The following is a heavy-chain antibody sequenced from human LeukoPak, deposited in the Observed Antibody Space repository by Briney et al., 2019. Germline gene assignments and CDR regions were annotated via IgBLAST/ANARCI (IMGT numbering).Heavy chain of an antibody. CDR1: GFTFSSYS. D-gene: IGHD3-10*01. Sequence: PGWSLRLSCAASGFTFSSYSMNWVRQAPGKGLEWISYVSYSSSTIYYADSVKGRFTISRDNAKNSLYLQMNSLRDEDTAVYYCARDAHIVRGVNPLDYWGQGTLVTVSS. CDR3: ARDAHIVRGVNPLDY. J-gene: IGHJ4*02. V-gene: IGHV3-48*02. CDR2: VSYSSSTI.